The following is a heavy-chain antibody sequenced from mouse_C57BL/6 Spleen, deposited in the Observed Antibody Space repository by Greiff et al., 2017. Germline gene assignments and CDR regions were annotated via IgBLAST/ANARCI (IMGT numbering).Heavy chain of an antibody. D-gene: IGHD2-4*01. CDR1: GYTFTSYW. Sequence: QVQLKQPGAELVKPGASVKMSCKASGYTFTSYWITWVKQRPGQGLEWIGDIYPGSGSTNYNEKFKSKATLTVDTSSSTAYMQLSSLTSEDSAVYYCARGAGNDYTWFAYWGQGTLVTVSA. J-gene: IGHJ3*01. CDR3: ARGAGNDYTWFAY. V-gene: IGHV1-55*01. CDR2: IYPGSGST.